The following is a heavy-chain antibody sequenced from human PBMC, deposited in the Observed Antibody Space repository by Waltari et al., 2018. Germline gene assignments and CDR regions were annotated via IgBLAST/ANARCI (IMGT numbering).Heavy chain of an antibody. J-gene: IGHJ4*02. CDR3: ARIKESGRSRMGPFDY. CDR1: GATFNTYA. D-gene: IGHD1-26*01. Sequence: QVQLVQSGAEVKKPGSSVNVSCKAAGATFNTYALTWVRQAPGQGLEWMGGIIPVFGTANYAQTFRGIVTITADQSTSTVYMEVRSLTSEDTAVYYCARIKESGRSRMGPFDYWGQGTLVTVSS. CDR2: IIPVFGTA. V-gene: IGHV1-69*01.